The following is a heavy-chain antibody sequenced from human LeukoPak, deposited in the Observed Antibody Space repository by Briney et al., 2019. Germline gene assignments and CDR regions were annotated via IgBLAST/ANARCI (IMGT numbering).Heavy chain of an antibody. CDR1: GYSFTSYW. Sequence: GESLKISCKGSGYSFTSYWIGWVRQMPGKGLEWMGIIYPGDSDTRYSPSFQGQVTISADKSISTAYQQWSSLKASDTAMYYCERLRDDYVWGSYRYPNWFDPWGQGTLVTVSS. D-gene: IGHD3-16*02. V-gene: IGHV5-51*01. CDR2: IYPGDSDT. CDR3: ERLRDDYVWGSYRYPNWFDP. J-gene: IGHJ5*02.